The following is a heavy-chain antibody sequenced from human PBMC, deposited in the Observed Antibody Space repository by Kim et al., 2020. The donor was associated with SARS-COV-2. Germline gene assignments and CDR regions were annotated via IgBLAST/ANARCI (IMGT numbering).Heavy chain of an antibody. CDR1: GYTFTGYY. CDR3: ASRGYCTGGVCPYYYYYMDV. J-gene: IGHJ6*03. Sequence: ASVKVSCKASGYTFTGYYMHWVRHAPGQGLEWMGRINPNSGGTNYAQKFQGRVTMTRDTSISTAYMELSRLRSDDTAVYYCASRGYCTGGVCPYYYYYMDVWGKGTTVTVSS. V-gene: IGHV1-2*06. CDR2: INPNSGGT. D-gene: IGHD2-8*02.